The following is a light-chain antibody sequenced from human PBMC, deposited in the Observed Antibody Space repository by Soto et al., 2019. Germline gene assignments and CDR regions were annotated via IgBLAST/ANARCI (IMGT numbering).Light chain of an antibody. CDR2: GAY. J-gene: IGKJ3*01. V-gene: IGKV3-15*01. CDR3: LQYNNWPFT. CDR1: QSLSSN. Sequence: EIVMTQSPATLSVSPGERATLACSASQSLSSNLAWYQQKPGQAPRLLIYGAYTRATGVPARFSGSGSGTEFTLSISTLQSEDFAVYSCLQYNNWPFTFGSGTTVDI.